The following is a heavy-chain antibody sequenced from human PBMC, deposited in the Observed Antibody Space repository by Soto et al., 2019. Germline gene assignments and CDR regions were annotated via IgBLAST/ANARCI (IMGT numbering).Heavy chain of an antibody. CDR3: VRDAASLGY. J-gene: IGHJ4*01. V-gene: IGHV3-48*01. D-gene: IGHD6-25*01. CDR2: ITSGSSTI. Sequence: EVQQLESGGGLVQPGGSLRLSCAASGFTFSSYSMDWVRQAPGKGLEWVSYITSGSSTIHYADSVKGRFTISRDNAKNSQFLQMNSLRVEDTSVYYCVRDAASLGYWGHGTLVTVSS. CDR1: GFTFSSYS.